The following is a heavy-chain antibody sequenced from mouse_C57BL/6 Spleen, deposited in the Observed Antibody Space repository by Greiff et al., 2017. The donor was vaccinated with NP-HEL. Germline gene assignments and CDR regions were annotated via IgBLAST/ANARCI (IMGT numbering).Heavy chain of an antibody. CDR1: GYSFTGYY. D-gene: IGHD2-3*01. CDR3: ARSGDGYYGAWFAY. CDR2: INPSTGGT. J-gene: IGHJ3*01. Sequence: EVQLQQSGPELVKPGASVKISCKASGYSFTGYYMHWVKQSSEKSLEWIGEINPSTGGTSYNQKFKGKATLTVDKSSSTAYMQLKSRTSEDSAVYYCARSGDGYYGAWFAYWGQGTLVTVSA. V-gene: IGHV1-43*01.